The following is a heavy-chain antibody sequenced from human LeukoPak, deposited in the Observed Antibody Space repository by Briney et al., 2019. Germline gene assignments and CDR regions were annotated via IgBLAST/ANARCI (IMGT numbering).Heavy chain of an antibody. CDR1: GGSISSYY. Sequence: PSETLSLTCTVSGGSISSYYWSWVRQPPGKGLEWIGYIYYSGSTNYNPSLKSRVTISVDTSKNQFSLKLRSVTAADTAVYYCARVILTGYYHDAFDIWGQGTMVTVSS. V-gene: IGHV4-59*13. CDR3: ARVILTGYYHDAFDI. D-gene: IGHD3-9*01. CDR2: IYYSGST. J-gene: IGHJ3*02.